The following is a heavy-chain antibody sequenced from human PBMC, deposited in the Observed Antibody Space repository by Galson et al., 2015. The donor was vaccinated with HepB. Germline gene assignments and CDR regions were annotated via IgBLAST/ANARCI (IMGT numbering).Heavy chain of an antibody. J-gene: IGHJ4*02. D-gene: IGHD6-19*01. CDR1: GYSFTTYW. CDR3: ARHSGEQWPIFDY. Sequence: QSGAEVKKPGESLRISCKGSGYSFTTYWITWVRQMPGKGLEWMARIDPSDSYTEYRSAFQGHVTISVDKSVTTAYLQWSSLKASDTAMYYCARHSGEQWPIFDYWGQGTLVTVSS. V-gene: IGHV5-10-1*01. CDR2: IDPSDSYT.